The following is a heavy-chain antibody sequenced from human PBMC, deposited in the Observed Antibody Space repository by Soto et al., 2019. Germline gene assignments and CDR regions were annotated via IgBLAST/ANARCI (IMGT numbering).Heavy chain of an antibody. CDR3: ATGIAVSGTRWYFDL. CDR2: ISGSGGST. Sequence: EVQLLESGGGLVQPGGSLRLSCAASGFTFSSYAMSWVRQAPGKGLEWVSAISGSGGSTYYADSVKGRFTISRDNSKNTLYLQMNSLRAEDTAVYYCATGIAVSGTRWYFDLLGRGTLVTVSS. D-gene: IGHD6-19*01. CDR1: GFTFSSYA. V-gene: IGHV3-23*01. J-gene: IGHJ2*01.